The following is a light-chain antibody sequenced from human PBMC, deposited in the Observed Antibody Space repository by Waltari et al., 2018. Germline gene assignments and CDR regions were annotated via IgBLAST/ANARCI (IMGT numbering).Light chain of an antibody. CDR3: QTGGHGTWV. V-gene: IGLV4-69*01. Sequence: QLVLTQSPSASASLGASVKLTCTLDSGHSSNIIAWLQQQPEKGPRYLLKVNSDGSHSKGAEIPDRFSGSSAGPERYLSISSVQSEDEADYYCQTGGHGTWVFGGGTKLTVL. J-gene: IGLJ3*02. CDR1: SGHSSNI. CDR2: VNSDGSH.